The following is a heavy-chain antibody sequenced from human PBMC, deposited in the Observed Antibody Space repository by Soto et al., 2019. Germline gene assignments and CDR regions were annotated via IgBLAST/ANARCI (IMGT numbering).Heavy chain of an antibody. D-gene: IGHD6-19*01. CDR1: GFTFSSYG. V-gene: IGHV3-30*18. CDR3: AKGIAVAGNKERYYYYGMDV. Sequence: VQLVESGGGVVQPGRSLRLSCAASGFTFSSYGMHWVRQAPGKGLEWVAVISYDGSNKYYADSVKGRFTISRDNSKNTLYLQMNSLRAEDTAVYYCAKGIAVAGNKERYYYYGMDVWGQGTTVTVSS. CDR2: ISYDGSNK. J-gene: IGHJ6*02.